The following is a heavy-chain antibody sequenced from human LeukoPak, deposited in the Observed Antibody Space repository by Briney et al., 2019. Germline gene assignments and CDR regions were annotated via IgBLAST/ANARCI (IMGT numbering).Heavy chain of an antibody. CDR1: GYTFTSYY. V-gene: IGHV1-2*02. Sequence: ASVKVSCKASGYTFTSYYMHWGRQAPGQGLEWMGWINPNSGGTNYARKFQGRVTMTRDTAISTAYMELSRRRSDDTAVYYCARDSGERGSGSYLIAYWGQGTLVTVSS. CDR3: ARDSGERGSGSYLIAY. D-gene: IGHD3-10*01. CDR2: INPNSGGT. J-gene: IGHJ4*02.